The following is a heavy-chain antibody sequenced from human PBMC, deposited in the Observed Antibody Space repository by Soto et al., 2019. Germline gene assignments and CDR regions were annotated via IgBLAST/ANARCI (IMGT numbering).Heavy chain of an antibody. V-gene: IGHV3-15*07. CDR1: GFTFSNAW. Sequence: GGSLRLSCAASGFTFSNAWMNWVRQAPGKGLEWVGRIKSKTDGGTTDYAAPVKGRFTISRDDSKNTLYLQMNSLKTEDTAVYYCTTADNWDIVLVPPAILLDYWGQGTLVTVSS. J-gene: IGHJ4*02. D-gene: IGHD2-2*01. CDR3: TTADNWDIVLVPPAILLDY. CDR2: IKSKTDGGTT.